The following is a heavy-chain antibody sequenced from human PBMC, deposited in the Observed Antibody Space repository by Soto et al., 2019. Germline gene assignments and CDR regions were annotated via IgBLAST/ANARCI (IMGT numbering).Heavy chain of an antibody. D-gene: IGHD3-3*01. V-gene: IGHV2-5*02. CDR2: IYWDDDK. Sequence: QITLNESGPTQVKPRQTLTLTCTFSGFSLTTSGVGVGWIRQSPGKAPEWLALIYWDDDKRYSPSLKSRLTTTKDTSKNQVVLTMADLDPAVTATYYCAHRVLRTVFGLVTTTAIYFDFWGQGTPVAVSS. J-gene: IGHJ4*02. CDR1: GFSLTTSGVG. CDR3: AHRVLRTVFGLVTTTAIYFDF.